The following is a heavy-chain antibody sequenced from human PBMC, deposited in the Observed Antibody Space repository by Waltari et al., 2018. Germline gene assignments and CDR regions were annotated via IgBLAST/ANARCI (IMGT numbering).Heavy chain of an antibody. CDR2: IYTSGST. CDR1: GASISTYY. Sequence: QVHLQESGPGLVKPSETLSLICIVSGASISTYYWNWIRQPAGKGLEWIGRIYTSGSTSYNPSLKSRVTMSVDTSKNHVSLRLSSVTAADTAVYYCAGSSNFGIYGLDVWGQGTTVIVSS. D-gene: IGHD3-3*01. CDR3: AGSSNFGIYGLDV. J-gene: IGHJ6*02. V-gene: IGHV4-4*07.